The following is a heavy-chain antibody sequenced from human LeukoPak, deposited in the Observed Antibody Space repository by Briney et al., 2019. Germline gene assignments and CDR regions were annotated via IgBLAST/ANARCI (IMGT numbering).Heavy chain of an antibody. D-gene: IGHD3-9*01. CDR1: GFTFSSYE. CDR2: ISGSGGST. V-gene: IGHV3-23*01. J-gene: IGHJ1*01. CDR3: AKEGTYYDILTGYYNHGYFQH. Sequence: PGGSLRLSCAASGFTFSSYEMNWVRQAPGKGLEWVSAISGSGGSTYYADSVKGRFTISRDNSKNTLYLQMNSLRAEDTAVYYCAKEGTYYDILTGYYNHGYFQHWGQGTLVTVSS.